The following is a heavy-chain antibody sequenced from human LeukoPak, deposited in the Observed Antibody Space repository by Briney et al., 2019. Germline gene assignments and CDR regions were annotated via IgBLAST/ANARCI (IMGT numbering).Heavy chain of an antibody. Sequence: GASVTVSFTASGYTFTAYYMYWVRQAPGQGLEWMGWINPNTGGTNSAQKFQGRVTMTRDTSISTAYMELKRLSSDDTAVYFCAREGFCTGSKCPAEYWGQGTLVTVSS. CDR3: AREGFCTGSKCPAEY. J-gene: IGHJ4*02. D-gene: IGHD2-8*02. CDR1: GYTFTAYY. CDR2: INPNTGGT. V-gene: IGHV1-2*02.